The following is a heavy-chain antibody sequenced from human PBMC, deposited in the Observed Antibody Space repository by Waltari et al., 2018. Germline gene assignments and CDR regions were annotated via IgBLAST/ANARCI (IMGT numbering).Heavy chain of an antibody. CDR3: ARVRRCSGGSCYGGYFDY. J-gene: IGHJ4*02. Sequence: QLQLQESGPGLVKPSETLSLTCTVSGGSISSSSYYWGWIRQPPGKGLEWIGSIDYSGSNYYNPSLKRRVTISVDTSKNQFSLKLSSVTAADTAVYYCARVRRCSGGSCYGGYFDYWGQGTLVTVSS. D-gene: IGHD2-15*01. CDR2: IDYSGSN. V-gene: IGHV4-39*07. CDR1: GGSISSSSYY.